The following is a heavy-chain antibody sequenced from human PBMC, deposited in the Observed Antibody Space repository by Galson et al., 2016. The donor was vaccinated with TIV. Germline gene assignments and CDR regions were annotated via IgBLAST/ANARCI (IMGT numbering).Heavy chain of an antibody. CDR2: INPKTGAT. J-gene: IGHJ3*01. CDR1: GYSFTGYF. D-gene: IGHD3-10*01. CDR3: ARSDSYYKYALDV. Sequence: SVKVSCKASGYSFTGYFMHWVRQAPGQGLEWMGWINPKTGATTYAQEFQGRITMTRDTSASTVYMDLNRLQSDDTAVYYCARSDSYYKYALDVWGQGTTVPSLQ. V-gene: IGHV1-2*02.